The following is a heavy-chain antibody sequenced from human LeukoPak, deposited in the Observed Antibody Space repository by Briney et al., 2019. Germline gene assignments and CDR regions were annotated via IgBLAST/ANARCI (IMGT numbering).Heavy chain of an antibody. J-gene: IGHJ4*02. V-gene: IGHV4-34*01. CDR2: IHHSGST. D-gene: IGHD3-10*01. CDR1: GGSFSGYY. CDR3: ASVWVREPYFDY. Sequence: SETLSLPCAVYGGSFSGYYWSWIRQPPGKGLEWIGEIHHSGSTKYNPSLKSRVTISVHTSKNQFSLKLSSVTAADTAVYYCASVWVREPYFDYWGQGTLVTVSS.